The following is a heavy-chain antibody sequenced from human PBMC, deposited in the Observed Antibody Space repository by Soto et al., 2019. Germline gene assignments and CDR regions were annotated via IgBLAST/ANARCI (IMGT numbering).Heavy chain of an antibody. Sequence: ASVKVSCKASGGTFSSYAISWVRQAPGQGLEWMGGIIPIFGTANYAQKFQGRVTITADKSTSTAYMELSSLRSEDTAVYYCARGLRKDLTSYEYYYYYGMDVWGQGTTVTVSS. D-gene: IGHD5-12*01. V-gene: IGHV1-69*06. CDR3: ARGLRKDLTSYEYYYYYGMDV. CDR2: IIPIFGTA. CDR1: GGTFSSYA. J-gene: IGHJ6*02.